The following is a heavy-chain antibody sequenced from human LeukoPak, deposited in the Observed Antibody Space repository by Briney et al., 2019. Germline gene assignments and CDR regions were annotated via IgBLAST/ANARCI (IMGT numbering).Heavy chain of an antibody. J-gene: IGHJ4*02. CDR3: ARGAESGSYYY. V-gene: IGHV3-21*01. Sequence: GGSLRLSCAASAFIFSSYTMNWVRQAPGKGLEWVSSISSSSRYIYYADSVKGRFTISRDSAKNSLYLQMDSLRTEDTAVYYCARGAESGSYYYWGQGTLVTVSS. CDR1: AFIFSSYT. CDR2: ISSSSRYI. D-gene: IGHD1-26*01.